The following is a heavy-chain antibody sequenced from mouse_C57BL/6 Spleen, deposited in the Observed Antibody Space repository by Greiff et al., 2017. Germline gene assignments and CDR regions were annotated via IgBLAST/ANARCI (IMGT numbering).Heavy chain of an antibody. CDR2: ISDGGSYT. CDR3: ARDGLGYWYFDV. J-gene: IGHJ1*03. V-gene: IGHV5-4*01. Sequence: EVQRVESGGGLVKPGGSLKLSCAASGFTFSSYAMSWVRQTPEKRLEWVATISDGGSYTYYPDNVKGRFTISRDNAKNNLYLQMSHLKSEDTAMYYCARDGLGYWYFDVWGTGTTVTVSS. D-gene: IGHD3-3*01. CDR1: GFTFSSYA.